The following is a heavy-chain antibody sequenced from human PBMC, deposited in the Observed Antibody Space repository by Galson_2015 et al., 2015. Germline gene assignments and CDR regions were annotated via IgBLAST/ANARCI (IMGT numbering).Heavy chain of an antibody. CDR3: ATRIAAAGTVYYYYGMDV. CDR2: IYHSGST. J-gene: IGHJ6*02. D-gene: IGHD6-13*01. CDR1: GGSISSSNW. Sequence: SETLSLTCAVSGGSISSSNWWRWVRQPPGKGLEWIGEIYHSGSTNYNPSLKSRVTISVDKSKNQFSLKLSSVTAADTAVYYCATRIAAAGTVYYYYGMDVWGQGTTVTVSS. V-gene: IGHV4-4*02.